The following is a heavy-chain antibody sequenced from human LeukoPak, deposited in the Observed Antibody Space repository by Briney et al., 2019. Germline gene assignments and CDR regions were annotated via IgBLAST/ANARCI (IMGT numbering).Heavy chain of an antibody. CDR1: GFTFSDYY. CDR3: ARHYYDSSGQYDAFDI. D-gene: IGHD3-22*01. CDR2: ISSSGSTI. Sequence: GGSLRLSCAASGFTFSDYYMSWIRQAPGKGLEWVSYISSSGSTIYYADSVKGRFTISRDNAKNSLYLQMNSLRAEDTAVYYCARHYYDSSGQYDAFDIWGQGTMVTVSS. V-gene: IGHV3-11*01. J-gene: IGHJ3*02.